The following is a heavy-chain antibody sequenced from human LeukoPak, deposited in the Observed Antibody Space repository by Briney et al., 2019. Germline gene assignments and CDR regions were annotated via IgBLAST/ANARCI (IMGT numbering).Heavy chain of an antibody. D-gene: IGHD6-13*01. CDR2: IYTSGSA. CDR1: GDSISVYY. V-gene: IGHV4-4*07. J-gene: IGHJ4*02. CDR3: ARGGDSSSWSVDH. Sequence: SETLSLTCTVSGDSISVYYWTWIRQPAGKGLEWIGRIYTSGSANYNPSLKSRVTMSVDTSKNQFSLRLSSVTAADTAVYYCARGGDSSSWSVDHWGQRTLVTVSS.